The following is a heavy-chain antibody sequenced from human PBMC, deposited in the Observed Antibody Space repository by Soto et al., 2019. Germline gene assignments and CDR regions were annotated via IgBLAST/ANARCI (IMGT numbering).Heavy chain of an antibody. CDR3: ASMGLLGPIRPYDY. CDR1: GYTFTSYY. Sequence: RASVKVSCKASGYTFTSYYMHWVRQAPGQGLEWMGIINPSGGSTSYAQKFQGRVTMTRDTSTSTAYMELSSLRSEDTAVYYCASMGLLGPIRPYDYRGQGTLVTVSS. D-gene: IGHD3-22*01. J-gene: IGHJ4*02. CDR2: INPSGGST. V-gene: IGHV1-46*01.